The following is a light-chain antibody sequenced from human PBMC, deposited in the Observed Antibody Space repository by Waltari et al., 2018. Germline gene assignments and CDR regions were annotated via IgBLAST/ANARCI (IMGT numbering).Light chain of an antibody. J-gene: IGKJ2*01. V-gene: IGKV3-20*01. Sequence: VLTQSPGTLSLSPGDRASLSCKASQRLGKNYLAWYQQKPGQAPRLPIFGASSRAAGIPDRFSGSGSGTDFTLTISRLEPEDFAVYYCQQYGSSVLYTFGQGTKLEIK. CDR3: QQYGSSVLYT. CDR1: QRLGKNY. CDR2: GAS.